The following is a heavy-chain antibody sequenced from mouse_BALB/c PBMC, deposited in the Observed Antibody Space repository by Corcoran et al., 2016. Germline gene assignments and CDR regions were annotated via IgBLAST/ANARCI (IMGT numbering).Heavy chain of an antibody. J-gene: IGHJ1*01. D-gene: IGHD4-1*01. CDR1: GFNIKHTY. V-gene: IGHV14-3*02. Sequence: EVQLQQSGAELVKPGASVKLSCTASGFNIKHTYMHWVKQRPEQGLEWIGRIDPANGNTKYDPKFQGKATITADTSSNTAYLQLSSLTSEDTAVYYCANWDWYFDVWGAGTTVTVSS. CDR2: IDPANGNT. CDR3: ANWDWYFDV.